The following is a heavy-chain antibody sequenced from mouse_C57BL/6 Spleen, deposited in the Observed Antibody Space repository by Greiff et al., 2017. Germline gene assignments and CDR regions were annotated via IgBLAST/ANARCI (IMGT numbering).Heavy chain of an antibody. Sequence: VQLQQPGAELVMPGASVKLSCKASGYTFTSYWMHWVKQRPGQGLEWIGEIDPSDSYTNYNQKFKGKSTLTVDKYSSTAYMQLSSLTSEDSAVYYCARGYGSSYEFAYWGQGTLVTVSA. CDR1: GYTFTSYW. V-gene: IGHV1-69*01. CDR3: ARGYGSSYEFAY. J-gene: IGHJ3*01. CDR2: IDPSDSYT. D-gene: IGHD1-1*01.